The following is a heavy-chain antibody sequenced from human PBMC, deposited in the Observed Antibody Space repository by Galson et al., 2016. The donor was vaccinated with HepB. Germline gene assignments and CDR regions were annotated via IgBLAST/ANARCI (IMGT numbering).Heavy chain of an antibody. CDR3: AKDRFIAATGFMNF. CDR1: GFTFDDYA. V-gene: IGHV3-9*01. CDR2: ISWNSATI. D-gene: IGHD6-13*01. J-gene: IGHJ4*02. Sequence: SCAASGFTFDDYATHWARQVPGKGLEWVAGISWNSATINYADSVKGRFTISRDNAKNSLYLLMNSLRPEDTALYYCAKDRFIAATGFMNFWGQGTLVTVSS.